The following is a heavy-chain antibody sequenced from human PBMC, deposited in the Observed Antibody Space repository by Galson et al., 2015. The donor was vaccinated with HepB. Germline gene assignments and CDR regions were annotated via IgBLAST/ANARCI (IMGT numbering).Heavy chain of an antibody. J-gene: IGHJ6*02. CDR2: IIPILGIA. CDR1: GGTFSSYT. CDR3: ARGNVIAAAGMYYYYYGMDV. D-gene: IGHD6-13*01. Sequence: SVKVSCKASGGTFSSYTISWVRQAPGQGLEWMGRIIPILGIANYAQKFQGRVTITADKSTSTAYMELSSLRSEDTAVYYCARGNVIAAAGMYYYYYGMDVWGQGTTVTVSS. V-gene: IGHV1-69*02.